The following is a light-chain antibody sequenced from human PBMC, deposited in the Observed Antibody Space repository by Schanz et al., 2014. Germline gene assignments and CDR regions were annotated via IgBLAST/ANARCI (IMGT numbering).Light chain of an antibody. CDR3: SSYTSSSTLGV. CDR1: SSDVGGFYY. J-gene: IGLJ2*01. CDR2: DVS. Sequence: QSALTQPPSASGSPGQSVTISCTGTSSDVGGFYYVSWYQQYPGKAPKLMIYDVSNRPSGVSNRFSGSKSGNTASLTISGLQAEDEADYYCSSYTSSSTLGVFGGGTKLTVL. V-gene: IGLV2-14*01.